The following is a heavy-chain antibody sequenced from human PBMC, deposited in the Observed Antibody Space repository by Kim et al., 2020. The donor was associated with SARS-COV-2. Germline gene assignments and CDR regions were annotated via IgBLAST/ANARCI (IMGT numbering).Heavy chain of an antibody. J-gene: IGHJ4*02. CDR1: GFTFSSYW. V-gene: IGHV3-74*01. CDR3: VREEDSSGYYSALGY. Sequence: GGSLRLSCAVSGFTFSSYWMHWVRQAPGKGLVWVSRITSDGSTTSDGSSTSYVDSVKGRFTISRDNAKNTLYLQMTSLRAEDTAVYYCVREEDSSGYYSALGYWGQGTLVTVSS. D-gene: IGHD3-22*01. CDR2: ITSDGSTTSDGSST.